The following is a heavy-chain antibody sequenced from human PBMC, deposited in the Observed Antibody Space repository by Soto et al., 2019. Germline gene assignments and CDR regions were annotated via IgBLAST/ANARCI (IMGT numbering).Heavy chain of an antibody. CDR2: IIHSGST. D-gene: IGHD2-21*01. J-gene: IGHJ3*02. CDR1: GGSFSAYY. Sequence: PSETLSLTCAVYGGSFSAYYWSWIRQPPGRGLEWIGEIIHSGSTNYNPSLKSRVTISVDTSKNQVSLKLSTVTAADTAVYYCAGGMVKRRAFDIWGQGTMVTVS. CDR3: AGGMVKRRAFDI. V-gene: IGHV4-34*01.